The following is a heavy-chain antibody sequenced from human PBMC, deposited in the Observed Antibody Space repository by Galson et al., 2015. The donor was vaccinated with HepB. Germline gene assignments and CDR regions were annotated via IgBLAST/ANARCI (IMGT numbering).Heavy chain of an antibody. CDR1: GFTFSTYT. J-gene: IGHJ5*02. CDR2: ISSTGSHI. D-gene: IGHD1-7*01. CDR3: ARHPQPYRMELSFDP. V-gene: IGHV3-21*01. Sequence: SLRLSCAASGFTFSTYTMNWVRQAPGTGLEWVSSISSTGSHIYYADSVKGRFIISRDNAKNSLYLQMNSLRAEDTAVYYCARHPQPYRMELSFDPWGQGTLVTVS.